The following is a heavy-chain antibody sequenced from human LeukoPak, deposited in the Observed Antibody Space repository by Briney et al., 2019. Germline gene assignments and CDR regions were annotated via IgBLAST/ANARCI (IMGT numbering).Heavy chain of an antibody. CDR2: IYHSGGT. CDR1: GGSINSGGYS. Sequence: SETLSLTCAVSGGSINSGGYSWSWIRQPPGKGLEWIGYIYHSGGTYYNPSLKSRVTISVDRSKNQFSLKLSSVTAADTAVYYCARVAYYYDSSGYYNWFDPWGQGTLVTVSS. CDR3: ARVAYYYDSSGYYNWFDP. D-gene: IGHD3-22*01. V-gene: IGHV4-30-2*01. J-gene: IGHJ5*02.